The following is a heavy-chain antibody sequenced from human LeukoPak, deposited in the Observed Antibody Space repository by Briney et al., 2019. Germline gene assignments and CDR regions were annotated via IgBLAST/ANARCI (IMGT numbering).Heavy chain of an antibody. CDR3: ARQVSGTYDY. CDR1: GGSISSTNYY. CDR2: ISYSGST. Sequence: NTSETLSLTCTVTGGSISSTNYYWGWIRQPPGKGLEWIGRISYSGSTYYNPSLKSRVTIYVDTSKKQISLKLSSVTAADTAVYYCARQVSGTYDYWGQGTLVTVSS. D-gene: IGHD1-1*01. J-gene: IGHJ4*02. V-gene: IGHV4-39*01.